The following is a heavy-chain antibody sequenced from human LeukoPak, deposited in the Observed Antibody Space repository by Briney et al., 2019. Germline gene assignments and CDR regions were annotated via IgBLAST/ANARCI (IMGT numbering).Heavy chain of an antibody. CDR1: GGSSSGYY. CDR3: ARGQIGGDHAFDI. Sequence: SETLSLTCPVYGGSSSGYYWSWIRQPPGKGLDWIGEINHSGSTNYNPSLKSRVSISVDTSKNQFSLKLSSVTAADTAVYYCARGQIGGDHAFDIWGQGTMVTVSS. D-gene: IGHD2/OR15-2a*01. V-gene: IGHV4-34*01. J-gene: IGHJ3*02. CDR2: INHSGST.